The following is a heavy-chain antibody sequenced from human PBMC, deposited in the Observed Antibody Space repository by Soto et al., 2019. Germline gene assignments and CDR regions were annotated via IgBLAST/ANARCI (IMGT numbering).Heavy chain of an antibody. V-gene: IGHV1-69*01. J-gene: IGHJ5*02. CDR2: LIPVLGTT. Sequence: QLQLVQSGAEVKKPGSSVKVSCKASGGTLSTYAVTWVRQAPGQGLEWMGGLIPVLGTTTYAPKFQDRITITAYESTNTAYLEVNSLRSEDTAVYYCARVGTPLVTAGWFDPWGQGTLVTVSS. D-gene: IGHD2-21*02. CDR3: ARVGTPLVTAGWFDP. CDR1: GGTLSTYA.